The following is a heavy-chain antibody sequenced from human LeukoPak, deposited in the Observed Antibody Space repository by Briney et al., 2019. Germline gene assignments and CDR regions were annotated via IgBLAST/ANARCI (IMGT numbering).Heavy chain of an antibody. Sequence: GASVKVSCKASGYTFTSYGISWVRQAPGQGLEWMGWISAYNGNTNYAQKLQGRVTMTTDTSTSTAYMELRSLRSDDTAVYYCARDPSRGGWGPRSYYFDYWGQGTLVTVSS. CDR2: ISAYNGNT. CDR1: GYTFTSYG. J-gene: IGHJ4*02. CDR3: ARDPSRGGWGPRSYYFDY. V-gene: IGHV1-18*01. D-gene: IGHD6-19*01.